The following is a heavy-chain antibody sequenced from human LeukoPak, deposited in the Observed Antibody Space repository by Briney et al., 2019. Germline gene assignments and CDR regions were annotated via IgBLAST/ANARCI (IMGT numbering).Heavy chain of an antibody. V-gene: IGHV1-18*01. CDR1: GHTFTSYG. Sequence: GASVKVSCKASGHTFTSYGISWVRQAPGQGLEWMGWISAYNGNTNYAQKLQGRVTMTTDTSTSTAYMELRSLRSDDTAVYYCARDQDCSGGSCFYFGGTAFDIWGQGTMVTVSS. J-gene: IGHJ3*02. D-gene: IGHD2-15*01. CDR3: ARDQDCSGGSCFYFGGTAFDI. CDR2: ISAYNGNT.